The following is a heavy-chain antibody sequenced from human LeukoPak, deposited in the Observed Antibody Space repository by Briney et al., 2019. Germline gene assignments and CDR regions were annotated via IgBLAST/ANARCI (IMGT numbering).Heavy chain of an antibody. CDR1: GFTFDDYS. Sequence: GESLRLSCAASGFTFDDYSMHWVRQAPGKGLEWVSGISWNSGSAGYADPVKGRFTISRDSAKNSLYLQMNSLRTEDTALYYCAKDRTYSAYAALDYWGQGTLVTVSS. V-gene: IGHV3-9*01. CDR2: ISWNSGSA. D-gene: IGHD5-12*01. CDR3: AKDRTYSAYAALDY. J-gene: IGHJ4*02.